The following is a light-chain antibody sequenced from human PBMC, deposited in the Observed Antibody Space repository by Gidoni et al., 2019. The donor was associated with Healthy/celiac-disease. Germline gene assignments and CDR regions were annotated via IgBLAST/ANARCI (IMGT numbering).Light chain of an antibody. CDR2: GAS. J-gene: IGKJ2*01. CDR1: QSVSSSY. Sequence: DIVLTQSPGTLSLSPGETATLSCRASQSVSSSYLAWYQQKPGQAPRLLIYGASSRATGLPDRFSGSGSGTDFTLTISRLEPEDFAVYYCQQYGRSPYTFGQGTKLEIK. CDR3: QQYGRSPYT. V-gene: IGKV3-20*01.